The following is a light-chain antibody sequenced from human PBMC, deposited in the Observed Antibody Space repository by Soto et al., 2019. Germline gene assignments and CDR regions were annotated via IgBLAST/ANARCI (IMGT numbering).Light chain of an antibody. V-gene: IGLV2-8*01. Sequence: QSVLTQPPSASGSPGQSVAISCTGTSSDVGGYNYVSWYQQHPGKAPKLMIYEVNKRPSGVPDRFSGSKSGNTASLTVSGLQAEDEADYYCLLSYSGTQRVFGAGTKVTVL. CDR2: EVN. CDR1: SSDVGGYNY. CDR3: LLSYSGTQRV. J-gene: IGLJ1*01.